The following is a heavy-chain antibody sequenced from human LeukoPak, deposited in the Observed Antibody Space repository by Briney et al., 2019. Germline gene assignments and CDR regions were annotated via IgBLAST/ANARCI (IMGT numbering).Heavy chain of an antibody. D-gene: IGHD6-25*01. CDR3: GRGGLRAAVDV. Sequence: GGSLRLSCAASGFSFASYEMNWVRQAPGKGLEWVSHISSDGHVETYVDSVRGRFTMSRDNAKDLLFLQMNGLRAEDSAVYYCGRGGLRAAVDVWGPGATVTVSS. V-gene: IGHV3-48*03. CDR1: GFSFASYE. J-gene: IGHJ6*02. CDR2: ISSDGHVE.